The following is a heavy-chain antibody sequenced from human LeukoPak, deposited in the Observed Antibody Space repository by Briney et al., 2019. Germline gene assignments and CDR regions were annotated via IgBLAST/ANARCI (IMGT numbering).Heavy chain of an antibody. V-gene: IGHV3-13*01. CDR2: IGTLSDT. CDR1: GGSFSDYD. D-gene: IGHD1-26*01. CDR3: ARGGGQLLPDDAFDV. Sequence: ETLSLTCAVYGGSFSDYDMHWVRQPTGKGLEWVSSIGTLSDTYSPGSVKGRFTISRENAKNSLYLQMNNLRTEDTAIYYCARGGGQLLPDDAFDVWGRGTKVTVSS. J-gene: IGHJ3*01.